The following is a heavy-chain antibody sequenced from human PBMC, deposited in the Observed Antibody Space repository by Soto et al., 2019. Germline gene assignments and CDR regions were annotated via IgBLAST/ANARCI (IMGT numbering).Heavy chain of an antibody. CDR2: FRESGGTT. CDR3: AKDSHWAIISPTHDY. J-gene: IGHJ4*02. CDR1: GFTFSRSA. Sequence: GGTLTSSRAAPGFTFSRSALNLFRQAPGKGLEWVSTFRESGGTTHYADSVKGRFTISRDTSKNMLFLQMNSLRAEDTAIYYCAKDSHWAIISPTHDYWGQGTLVTVS. V-gene: IGHV3-23*01. D-gene: IGHD2-2*01.